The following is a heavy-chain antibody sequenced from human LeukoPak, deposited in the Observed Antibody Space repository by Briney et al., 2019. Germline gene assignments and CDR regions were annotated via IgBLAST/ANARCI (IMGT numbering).Heavy chain of an antibody. CDR1: GFTFSSYW. CDR3: ARGVRDILSGYYTDYYFYYMDV. D-gene: IGHD3-9*01. V-gene: IGHV3-7*01. CDR2: IKQDESEK. Sequence: GGSLRLSCAASGFTFSSYWMSWVRQAPGKGLEWVAIIKQDESEKYYVDSVKGRFTISRDNAKNSLYLQMNSLRAEDTAVYYCARGVRDILSGYYTDYYFYYMDVWGKGTTVTVSS. J-gene: IGHJ6*03.